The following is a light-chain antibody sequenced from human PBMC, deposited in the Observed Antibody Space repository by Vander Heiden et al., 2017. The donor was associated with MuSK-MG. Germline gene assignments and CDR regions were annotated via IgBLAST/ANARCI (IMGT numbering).Light chain of an antibody. CDR1: TNDVGAYDY. CDR3: CSYTTSSTLWV. CDR2: EVN. V-gene: IGLV2-14*01. J-gene: IGLJ3*02. Sequence: QSALTQPASVSGSPGQSITISCTGTTNDVGAYDYVSWYQHHPGEAPKLLIYEVNYRPSGVSDRFSGSKSGNTASLTISGLQAEDEADYYCCSYTTSSTLWVFGGGTKLTVL.